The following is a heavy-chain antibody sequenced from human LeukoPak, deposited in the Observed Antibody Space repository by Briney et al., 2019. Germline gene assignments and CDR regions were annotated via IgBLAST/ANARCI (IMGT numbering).Heavy chain of an antibody. CDR1: GFTFSSNA. V-gene: IGHV3-23*01. CDR2: ISGSGGRT. J-gene: IGHJ6*02. D-gene: IGHD5-12*01. Sequence: GGSLRLSCAASGFTFSSNAMSWVRQAPGKGLEWVSAISGSGGRTYYADSVKGRFTISRDNSKNTLYLQMNSLRAEDTAVYYCAKSGGYDDFYGMDVWGQGTTVTVSS. CDR3: AKSGGYDDFYGMDV.